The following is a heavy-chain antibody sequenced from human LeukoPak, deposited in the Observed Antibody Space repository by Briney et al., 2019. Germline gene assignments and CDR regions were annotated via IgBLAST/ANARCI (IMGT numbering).Heavy chain of an antibody. CDR1: GGSISSGSYY. CDR2: IYTSGST. Sequence: PSQTLSLTCTVSGGSISSGSYYWSWIRQPAGKGLEWIGRIYTSGSTNYNPSLKSRVTIPVDTSKNQFSLKLSSVTAADTAVYYCASQLTGFLGGAFDIWGQGTMVTVSS. J-gene: IGHJ3*02. CDR3: ASQLTGFLGGAFDI. D-gene: IGHD1-20*01. V-gene: IGHV4-61*02.